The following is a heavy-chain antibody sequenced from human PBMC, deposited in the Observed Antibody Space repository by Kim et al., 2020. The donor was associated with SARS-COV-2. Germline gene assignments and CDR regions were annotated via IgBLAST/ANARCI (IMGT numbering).Heavy chain of an antibody. D-gene: IGHD2-15*01. CDR2: LSSGVST. Sequence: GGSLRLSCAASGFTFSSYAMSWVRQAPGKGLEWVSALSSGVSTYYADSVRGRFTISRDNSKNTLFLQMNSLRADDTAVYYCAKIIPGWYGFDFWGQGTLATVSS. V-gene: IGHV3-23*01. CDR1: GFTFSSYA. CDR3: AKIIPGWYGFDF. J-gene: IGHJ4*02.